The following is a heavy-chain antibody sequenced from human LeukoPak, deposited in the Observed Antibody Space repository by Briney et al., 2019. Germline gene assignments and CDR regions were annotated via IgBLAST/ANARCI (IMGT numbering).Heavy chain of an antibody. Sequence: SETLSLTCTVSGDSISSSYWSWIWQPTGKGLEWIGYIHYSGSTNYNPSLKSRGTMSADTSKNQFSLKLNSVTAADTAVYFCARVAGDNSLDYWGQGTLVTVSS. D-gene: IGHD3-16*01. J-gene: IGHJ4*02. V-gene: IGHV4-59*01. CDR3: ARVAGDNSLDY. CDR2: IHYSGST. CDR1: GDSISSSY.